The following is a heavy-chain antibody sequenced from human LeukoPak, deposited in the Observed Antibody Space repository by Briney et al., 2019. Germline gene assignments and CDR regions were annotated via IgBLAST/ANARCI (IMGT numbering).Heavy chain of an antibody. D-gene: IGHD5-18*01. CDR3: ARVLEGYSYGYDY. CDR2: INPNSGGT. Sequence: ASVTVSCKASGYTFTGYYMHWVRQAPGQGLEWMGWINPNSGGTNYAQKFQGWVTKTRDTSISTAYMELSRLRSDDTAVYYCARVLEGYSYGYDYWGQGTLVTVSS. CDR1: GYTFTGYY. V-gene: IGHV1-2*04. J-gene: IGHJ4*02.